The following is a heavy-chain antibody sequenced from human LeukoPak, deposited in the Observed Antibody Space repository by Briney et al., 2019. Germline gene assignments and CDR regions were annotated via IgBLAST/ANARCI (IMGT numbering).Heavy chain of an antibody. V-gene: IGHV3-48*04. CDR2: ISSSSSTI. D-gene: IGHD6-13*01. CDR3: ARGIAAADFDY. CDR1: GFPFTLYN. J-gene: IGHJ4*02. Sequence: GGSLRLSCEVSGFPFTLYNMNWVRQAPGKGLEWVSYISSSSSTIYYADSVRGRFTISRDNAKNSLYLQMNSLRAEDTAVYYCARGIAAADFDYWGQGTLVTVSS.